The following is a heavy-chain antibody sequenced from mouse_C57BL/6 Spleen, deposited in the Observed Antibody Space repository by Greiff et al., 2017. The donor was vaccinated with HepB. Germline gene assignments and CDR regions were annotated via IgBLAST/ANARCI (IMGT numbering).Heavy chain of an antibody. J-gene: IGHJ4*01. V-gene: IGHV1-42*01. CDR2: INPSTGGT. CDR3: ERNARDY. CDR1: GYSFTGYY. Sequence: VQLQQSGPELVKPGASVKISCTASGYSFTGYYMNWVKQSFEKSLEWIGEINPSTGGTTYNQKFKAKATMTVDKSSSTAYMQLKGLTSEDSAVYYDERNARDYWGQGTSVTVSS.